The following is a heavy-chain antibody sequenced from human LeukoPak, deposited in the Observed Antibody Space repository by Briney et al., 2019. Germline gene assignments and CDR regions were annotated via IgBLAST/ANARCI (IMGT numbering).Heavy chain of an antibody. CDR2: ISGSGAYT. V-gene: IGHV3-23*01. CDR3: AKYLASGSYYKLPH. J-gene: IGHJ1*01. Sequence: QAGGSLRLSCAASGFTFSSYAMSWVRQAPGKGLEWVSTISGSGAYTYYADSVKGRFTISRDNSKNTLYLQMNSLRAEDTAVYYCAKYLASGSYYKLPHWGQGTLATVSS. D-gene: IGHD3-10*01. CDR1: GFTFSSYA.